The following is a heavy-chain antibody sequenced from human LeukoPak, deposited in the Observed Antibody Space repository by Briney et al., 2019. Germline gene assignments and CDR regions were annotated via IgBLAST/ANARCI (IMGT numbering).Heavy chain of an antibody. V-gene: IGHV3-21*01. Sequence: GGSLRLSCAASGFTFSSYSMNWVRQAPGKGLEWVSSISSSSSYIYYADSVKGRFTISRDNAKNSLYLQMNSLRAEDTAVYYRARDQGGYCSSTSCYAFGGLDYWGQGTLVTVSS. CDR2: ISSSSSYI. CDR1: GFTFSSYS. D-gene: IGHD2-2*01. CDR3: ARDQGGYCSSTSCYAFGGLDY. J-gene: IGHJ4*02.